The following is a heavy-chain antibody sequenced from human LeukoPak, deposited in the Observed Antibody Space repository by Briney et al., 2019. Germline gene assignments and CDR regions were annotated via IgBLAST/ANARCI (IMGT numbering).Heavy chain of an antibody. J-gene: IGHJ4*02. V-gene: IGHV3-23*01. D-gene: IGHD5-24*01. Sequence: GRSLRLSCATSGFTFSSYGFHWVRQAPGKGLEWVSAIGNNGGYTYYADSVQGRFTISRDNSKSTLCLQMNSLRAEDTAVYYCAKEGRSLQTYWGQGTLVTVSS. CDR2: IGNNGGYT. CDR1: GFTFSSYG. CDR3: AKEGRSLQTY.